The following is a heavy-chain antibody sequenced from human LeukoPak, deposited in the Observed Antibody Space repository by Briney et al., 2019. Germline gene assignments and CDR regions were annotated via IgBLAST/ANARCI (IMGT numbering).Heavy chain of an antibody. CDR3: AKCRSGYSPDY. Sequence: GGSLRLSCAASGFTVSSNYMTWVRQAPGKGLEWVSFIYTGGSTYYADSVKGRFTISRDNSKNTLYLEMNSPRVEDTAVYYCAKCRSGYSPDYWGQGTLVTVSS. CDR2: IYTGGST. CDR1: GFTVSSNY. D-gene: IGHD3-22*01. J-gene: IGHJ4*02. V-gene: IGHV3-53*01.